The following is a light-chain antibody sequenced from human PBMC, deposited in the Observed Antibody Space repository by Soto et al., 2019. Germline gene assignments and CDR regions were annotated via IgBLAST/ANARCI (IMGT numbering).Light chain of an antibody. J-gene: IGKJ2*01. CDR1: QSVSSN. CDR2: GAS. CDR3: QHLNNWPSYT. V-gene: IGKV3-15*01. Sequence: EKVMTQSPATLSVSPGERATLSCRASQSVSSNLAWYQQKPGQAPRLLIYGASTRDTGVPARFSGSGSGTEFTLTISSLQPEDFAIYYCQHLNNWPSYTFGQGTKVDIK.